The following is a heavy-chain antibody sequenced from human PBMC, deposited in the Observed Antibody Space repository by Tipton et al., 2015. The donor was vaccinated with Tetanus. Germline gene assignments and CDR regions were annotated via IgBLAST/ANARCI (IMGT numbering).Heavy chain of an antibody. CDR3: AKDRDYYDSSGCFDY. V-gene: IGHV3-9*01. D-gene: IGHD3-22*01. Sequence: SLRLSCAASGFTFDDYAMHWVRQAPGKGLEWVSGISWNSGSIGYADSVKGRFTISRDNAKNSLYLQMNSLRAEDTALYYCAKDRDYYDSSGCFDYWGQGTLVTVPS. CDR1: GFTFDDYA. J-gene: IGHJ4*02. CDR2: ISWNSGSI.